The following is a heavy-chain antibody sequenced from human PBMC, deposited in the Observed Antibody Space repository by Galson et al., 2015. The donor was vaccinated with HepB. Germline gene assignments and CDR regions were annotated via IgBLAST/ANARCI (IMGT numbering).Heavy chain of an antibody. CDR2: IIPIFGTA. Sequence: SVKVSCKASGGTFSSYAISWVRQAPGQGLEWMGGIIPIFGTANYAQKFQGRVTITADKSTSTAYMELSSLRSEDTAVYYCARGGYGGKYYGMDVWGQGTTVTVSS. CDR3: ARGGYGGKYYGMDV. J-gene: IGHJ6*02. D-gene: IGHD4-23*01. V-gene: IGHV1-69*06. CDR1: GGTFSSYA.